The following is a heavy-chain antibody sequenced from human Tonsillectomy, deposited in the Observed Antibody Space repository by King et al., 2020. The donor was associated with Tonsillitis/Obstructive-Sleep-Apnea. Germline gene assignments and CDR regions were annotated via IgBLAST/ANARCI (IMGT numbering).Heavy chain of an antibody. J-gene: IGHJ4*02. CDR2: INHSGST. Sequence: VQLQQWGAGLLKPSETLSLTCAVYGGSFSGYYWSWIRQPPGKGLEWIGEINHSGSTDYNPSLLSRVTISVDTSKKQVSLNPTSVTAADTAVYYCARGGYGYSNNWGEGTLVTVSS. CDR3: ARGGYGYSNN. V-gene: IGHV4-34*01. CDR1: GGSFSGYY. D-gene: IGHD6-13*01.